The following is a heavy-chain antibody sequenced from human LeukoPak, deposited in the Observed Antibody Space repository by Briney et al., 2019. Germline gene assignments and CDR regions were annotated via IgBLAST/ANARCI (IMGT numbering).Heavy chain of an antibody. CDR3: ARGQYYGSGSYLVY. CDR2: IYYSGST. CDR1: GGSISSYY. J-gene: IGHJ4*02. V-gene: IGHV4-59*08. Sequence: SETLSLTCTVSGGSISSYYWSWIRQPPGKGLEWIGYIYYSGSTSYNPSLKSRVTISVDTSKNQFSLKLSSVTAADTAVYYCARGQYYGSGSYLVYWGQGTLVTVSS. D-gene: IGHD3-10*01.